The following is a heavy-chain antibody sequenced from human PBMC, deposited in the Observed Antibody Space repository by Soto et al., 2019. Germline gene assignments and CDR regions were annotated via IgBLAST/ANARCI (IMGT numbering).Heavy chain of an antibody. Sequence: SSVKVSCKASGGTFSSYAISWVRQAPGQGLEWMGGIIPIFGTANYAQKFQGRVTITADESTSTAYMELSSLRSEDTAVYYCARDPYYYDSSGYYSPTQTDYWGQ. D-gene: IGHD3-22*01. CDR2: IIPIFGTA. V-gene: IGHV1-69*13. CDR3: ARDPYYYDSSGYYSPTQTDY. J-gene: IGHJ4*01. CDR1: GGTFSSYA.